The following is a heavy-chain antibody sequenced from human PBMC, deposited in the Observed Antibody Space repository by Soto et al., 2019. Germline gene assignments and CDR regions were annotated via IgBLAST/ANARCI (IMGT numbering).Heavy chain of an antibody. V-gene: IGHV3-23*01. CDR2: VSDTGANT. Sequence: EVQLLESGGGLVQPGGSLRLSCAASGFTFSSYGMSWVRQAPGKGLEWVSAVSDTGANTYYADSVKGRFTISRDNSHNTLYLQMNSLRADNTAVYYCAKKISFCTNGVCHMVQHYFFMDVWGKGTAVTVSS. J-gene: IGHJ6*03. D-gene: IGHD2-8*01. CDR1: GFTFSSYG. CDR3: AKKISFCTNGVCHMVQHYFFMDV.